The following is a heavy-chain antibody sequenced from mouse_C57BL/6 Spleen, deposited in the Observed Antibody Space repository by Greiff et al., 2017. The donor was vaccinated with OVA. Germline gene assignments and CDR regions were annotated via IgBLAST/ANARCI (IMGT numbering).Heavy chain of an antibody. J-gene: IGHJ4*01. Sequence: VKLQQPGTELVKPGASVKLSCKASGYTFTSYWMHWVKQRPGQGLEWIGNINPSNGGTNYNEKFKSKATLTVDKSSSTAYMQLSSLTSEDSAVYYCARGKAYGYDGYAMDYWGQGTSVTVSS. D-gene: IGHD2-2*01. CDR1: GYTFTSYW. CDR2: INPSNGGT. CDR3: ARGKAYGYDGYAMDY. V-gene: IGHV1-53*01.